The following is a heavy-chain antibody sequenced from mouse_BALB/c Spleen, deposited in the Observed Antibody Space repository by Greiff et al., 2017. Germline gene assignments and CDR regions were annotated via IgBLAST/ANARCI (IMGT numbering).Heavy chain of an antibody. D-gene: IGHD4-1*01. CDR3: ARGEDWDLDY. J-gene: IGHJ2*01. Sequence: QVHVKQSGAELAKPGASVKMSCKASGYTFTSYWMHWVKQRPGQGLEWIGYINPSTGYTEYNQKFKDKATLTADKSSSTAYMQLSSLTSEDSAVYYCARGEDWDLDYWGQGTTLTVSS. CDR2: INPSTGYT. CDR1: GYTFTSYW. V-gene: IGHV1-7*01.